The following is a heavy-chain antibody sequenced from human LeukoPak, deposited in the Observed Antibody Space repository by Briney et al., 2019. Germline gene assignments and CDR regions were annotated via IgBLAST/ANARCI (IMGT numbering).Heavy chain of an antibody. CDR2: IIPILGIA. V-gene: IGHV1-69*04. J-gene: IGHJ3*02. D-gene: IGHD6-13*01. Sequence: SVKVSCKASGGTFSSYAISWARQAPGQGLERMGRIIPILGIANYAQKFQGRVTITADKSTSTAYMELSSLRSEDTAVYYCARFASSSRGDAFDIWGQGTMVTVSS. CDR1: GGTFSSYA. CDR3: ARFASSSRGDAFDI.